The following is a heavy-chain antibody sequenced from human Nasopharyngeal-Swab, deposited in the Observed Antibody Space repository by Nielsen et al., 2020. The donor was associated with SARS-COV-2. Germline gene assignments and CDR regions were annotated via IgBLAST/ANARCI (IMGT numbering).Heavy chain of an antibody. V-gene: IGHV3-21*01. CDR3: ARGRGVVLDH. CDR1: GFTFSTYR. J-gene: IGHJ4*02. D-gene: IGHD3-10*01. CDR2: ISSSSDDV. Sequence: GESLKISCAASGFTFSTYRMNWVRQAPGRGLGWVSSISSSSDDVYDADSVRGRFTISRDNAKNSLYLQMNSLRADDTAVYYCARGRGVVLDHWGQGTLVTVSS.